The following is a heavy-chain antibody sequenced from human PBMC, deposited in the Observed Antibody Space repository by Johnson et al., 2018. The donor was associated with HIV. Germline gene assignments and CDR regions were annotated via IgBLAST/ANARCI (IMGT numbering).Heavy chain of an antibody. V-gene: IGHV3-30*02. D-gene: IGHD1-26*01. CDR1: GFTFSSYG. CDR3: AKGRLVGATTYDAFDS. Sequence: QVQLVESGGGVVQPGGSLRLSCAASGFTFSSYGMHWVRQAPGKGLEWVAFIRYDGRNKYYADSVKGRFTISRDNSKNTLYLQMNSLRAEDTALYYCAKGRLVGATTYDAFDSWGQGTMVTVSS. CDR2: IRYDGRNK. J-gene: IGHJ3*02.